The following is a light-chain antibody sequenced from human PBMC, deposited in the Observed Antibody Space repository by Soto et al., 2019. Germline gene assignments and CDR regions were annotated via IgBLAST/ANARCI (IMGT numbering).Light chain of an antibody. CDR1: QDISNY. CDR3: QQYDNLPRA. CDR2: DAS. J-gene: IGKJ3*01. Sequence: DIQMPQSPSSLSASVGARVTITCQASQDISNYLNWYQQKPGKAPKLLIDDASNLETGVPSRFSGSGSGTDFTFTISSLQPEDSATYFSQQYDNLPRAFGPGTKVDIK. V-gene: IGKV1-33*01.